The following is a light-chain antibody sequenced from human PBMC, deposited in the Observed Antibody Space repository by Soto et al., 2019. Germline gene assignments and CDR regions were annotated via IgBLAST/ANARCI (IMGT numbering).Light chain of an antibody. CDR1: QGISSY. CDR2: AAS. Sequence: AIRMTQSPSSLSASTGDRVTITCRASQGISSYLAWYQQKPGKAPKLLIYAASTLQSGVPSRFSGSGSGTDFTLTISSLQPEDFATIYCQQTNSLPLTFGGGTKVDIK. V-gene: IGKV1-8*01. J-gene: IGKJ4*01. CDR3: QQTNSLPLT.